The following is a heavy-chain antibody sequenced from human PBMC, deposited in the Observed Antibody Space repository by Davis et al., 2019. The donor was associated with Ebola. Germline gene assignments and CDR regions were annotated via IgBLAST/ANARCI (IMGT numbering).Heavy chain of an antibody. D-gene: IGHD3-3*01. J-gene: IGHJ6*04. V-gene: IGHV3-NL1*01. CDR2: IYSDGNT. Sequence: GGSLRLSCAASGFTFKNYGMHWVRQAPGKGLEWVSNIYSDGNTYYADSVKGRFTISRDNSKKTLYLQMNSLRAEDTAVYYCAKSGLSFGVVKYHYGMDVWGKGTTVTVSS. CDR1: GFTFKNYG. CDR3: AKSGLSFGVVKYHYGMDV.